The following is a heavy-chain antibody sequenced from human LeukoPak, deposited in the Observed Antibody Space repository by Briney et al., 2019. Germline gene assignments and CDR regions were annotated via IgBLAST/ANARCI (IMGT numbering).Heavy chain of an antibody. J-gene: IGHJ4*02. Sequence: ASVKVSCKASGYTFTSHGISWVRQAPGQGLEWMGWISACNGNTNYAQKLQGRVTMTTDTSTSTAYMELRSLRSDDTAVYYCARDLAYDSSGPIDYWGQGTLVTVSS. CDR2: ISACNGNT. CDR1: GYTFTSHG. CDR3: ARDLAYDSSGPIDY. V-gene: IGHV1-18*01. D-gene: IGHD3-22*01.